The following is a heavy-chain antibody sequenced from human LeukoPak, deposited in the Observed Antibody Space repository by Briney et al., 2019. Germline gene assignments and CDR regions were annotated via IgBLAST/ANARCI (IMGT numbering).Heavy chain of an antibody. J-gene: IGHJ6*03. CDR1: GGPFSGYY. CDR2: INHSGST. D-gene: IGHD3-10*01. V-gene: IGHV4-34*01. Sequence: PSETLSLTCAVYGGPFSGYYWSWIRQPPGKGLEWIGEINHSGSTNYNPSLKSRVTISVDTSKNQFSLKLSSVTAADTAVYYCARRGGLYYYYYMDVWGKGTTVTISS. CDR3: ARRGGLYYYYYMDV.